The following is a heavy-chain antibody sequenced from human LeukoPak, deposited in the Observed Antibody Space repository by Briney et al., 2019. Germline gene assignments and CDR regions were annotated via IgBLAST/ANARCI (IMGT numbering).Heavy chain of an antibody. Sequence: ASVKVSCKASGYTFTNYYMHWVRQAPGRGLEWMGIINPSGGSTTYAQKFQGRVTMTRDTSTSTVYMELSSLNSEDTAVYYCARGYCSSTSCYEYYYYYMDVWGNGTAVTVSS. J-gene: IGHJ6*03. V-gene: IGHV1-46*01. CDR2: INPSGGST. CDR3: ARGYCSSTSCYEYYYYYMDV. CDR1: GYTFTNYY. D-gene: IGHD2-2*01.